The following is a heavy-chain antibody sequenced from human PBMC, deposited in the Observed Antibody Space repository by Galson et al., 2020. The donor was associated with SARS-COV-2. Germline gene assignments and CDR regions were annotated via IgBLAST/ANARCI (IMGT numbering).Heavy chain of an antibody. Sequence: ETSETLSLTCAVYGGSFSGYYWSWLRQPPGKGLEWLGELNHSGRTNYNPSLKSRVTISVDTSKNQFSLKLSAVTAADTAVYYCARGPIAAAGPEDAFRYWGQGTLVTVSS. V-gene: IGHV4-34*01. CDR2: LNHSGRT. CDR3: ARGPIAAAGPEDAFRY. D-gene: IGHD6-13*01. CDR1: GGSFSGYY. J-gene: IGHJ4*02.